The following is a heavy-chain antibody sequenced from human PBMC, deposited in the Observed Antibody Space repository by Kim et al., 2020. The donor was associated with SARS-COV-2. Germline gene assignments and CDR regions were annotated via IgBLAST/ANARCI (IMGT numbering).Heavy chain of an antibody. CDR3: ARQARRGHIVARHDWFDP. J-gene: IGHJ5*02. Sequence: SETLSLTCTVSGGSISSSSYYWGWIRQPPGKGLEWIGSIYYSGSTYYNPSLKSRVTISVDTSKNQFSLKLSSVTAADTAVYYWARQARRGHIVARHDWFDPWGQGTLVTVSS. CDR1: GGSISSSSYY. CDR2: IYYSGST. V-gene: IGHV4-39*01. D-gene: IGHD2-15*01.